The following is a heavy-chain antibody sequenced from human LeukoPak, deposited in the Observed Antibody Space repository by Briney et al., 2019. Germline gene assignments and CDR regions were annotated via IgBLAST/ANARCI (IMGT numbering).Heavy chain of an antibody. D-gene: IGHD5-24*01. CDR3: AREEMATISFDY. CDR2: IIPIFGTA. CDR1: GYTFTSYG. V-gene: IGHV1-69*13. Sequence: ASVKVSCKASGYTFTSYGISWVRQAPGQGLEWMGGIIPIFGTANYAQKFQGRVTITADESTSTAYMELSSLRSEDTAVYYCAREEMATISFDYWGQGTLVTVSS. J-gene: IGHJ4*02.